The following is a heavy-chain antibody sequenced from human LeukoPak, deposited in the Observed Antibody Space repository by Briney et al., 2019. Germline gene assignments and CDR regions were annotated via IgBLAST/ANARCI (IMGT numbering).Heavy chain of an antibody. Sequence: SETLSLTCTVSGGSISSYYWSWIRQPEGKGMEGIGRIYTSASTTYNPSLNSLVTMSVDTSKNQFSLKLSSVTAADTAVYYCAIVVYSSSWYVDYWGQGTLFTVSS. V-gene: IGHV4-4*07. D-gene: IGHD6-13*01. CDR2: IYTSAST. CDR1: GGSISSYY. CDR3: AIVVYSSSWYVDY. J-gene: IGHJ4*02.